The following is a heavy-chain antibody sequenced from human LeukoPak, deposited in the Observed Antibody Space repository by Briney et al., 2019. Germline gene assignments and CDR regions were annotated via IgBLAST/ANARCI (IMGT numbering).Heavy chain of an antibody. Sequence: SETLSLTCTVSGGSISSYYWSWIRQPPGKGLEWIGSIYYSGSTYYNPSLKSRVTISVDTSKNQFSLKLSSVTAADTAVYYCARDSPSAVGYSSSWYGGTPLGAYGMDVWGQGTTVTVSS. CDR1: GGSISSYY. J-gene: IGHJ6*02. CDR2: IYYSGST. D-gene: IGHD6-13*01. V-gene: IGHV4-39*07. CDR3: ARDSPSAVGYSSSWYGGTPLGAYGMDV.